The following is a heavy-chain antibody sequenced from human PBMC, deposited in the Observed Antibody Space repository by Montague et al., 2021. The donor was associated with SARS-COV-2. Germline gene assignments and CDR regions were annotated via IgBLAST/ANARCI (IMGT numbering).Heavy chain of an antibody. CDR2: INHSGST. CDR1: GGSFSGYY. V-gene: IGHV4-34*01. J-gene: IGHJ3*02. CDR3: ARFPDSYYYDSNESPATPDAFDI. Sequence: SETLSLTCAVYGGSFSGYYWSWIRQPPGKGLEWIGEINHSGSTKYNPSLKSRATISVDTSKNQFSLKLSSVTAADTAVYYCARFPDSYYYDSNESPATPDAFDIWGQGTMVTVSS. D-gene: IGHD3-22*01.